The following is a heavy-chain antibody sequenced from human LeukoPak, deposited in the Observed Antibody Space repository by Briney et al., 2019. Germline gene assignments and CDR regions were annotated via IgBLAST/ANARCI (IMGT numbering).Heavy chain of an antibody. CDR3: AKVGSGYDLDY. J-gene: IGHJ4*02. Sequence: TGGSLRLSCAASGFTFSSYGMHWVRQAPGKGLEWVAFIRYDGSYKYYADSVKGRFTISRDNSKNTLYVQMNSLRAEDTAVYYCAKVGSGYDLDYWGQGTLVTVSS. CDR2: IRYDGSYK. D-gene: IGHD5-12*01. V-gene: IGHV3-30*02. CDR1: GFTFSSYG.